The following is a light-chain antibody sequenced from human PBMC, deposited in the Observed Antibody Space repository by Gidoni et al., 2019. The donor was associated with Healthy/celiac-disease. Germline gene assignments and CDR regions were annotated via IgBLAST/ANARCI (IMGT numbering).Light chain of an antibody. J-gene: IGKJ4*01. CDR3: QQYYSTPLT. Sequence: DSVMTQSQDSLAVSLGARATINCKYSQSVLYSSNNKNYLAWYQQKPGHPPKLLIYWASTRESGVPDRFSGSGSGTDFTLTISSLQAEDVAVYYCQQYYSTPLTFGGGTKLEIK. CDR1: QSVLYSSNNKNY. CDR2: WAS. V-gene: IGKV4-1*01.